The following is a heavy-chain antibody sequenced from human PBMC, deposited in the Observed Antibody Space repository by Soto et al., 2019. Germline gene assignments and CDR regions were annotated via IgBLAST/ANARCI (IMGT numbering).Heavy chain of an antibody. CDR3: AKDSNGYKYVFPFYY. CDR1: GFTFSSYA. Sequence: PGGSLRLSCAASGFTFSSYAMSWVRQAPGKGLEWVSAISDSGGDTYYVDSVKGRFTISRDNSENTLYLQMSSLRAEDTAIYYCAKDSNGYKYVFPFYYWGQGTLVTVSS. J-gene: IGHJ4*02. CDR2: ISDSGGDT. V-gene: IGHV3-23*01. D-gene: IGHD5-18*01.